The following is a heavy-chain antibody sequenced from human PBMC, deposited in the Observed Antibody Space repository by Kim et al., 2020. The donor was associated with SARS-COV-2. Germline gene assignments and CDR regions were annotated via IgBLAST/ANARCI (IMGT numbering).Heavy chain of an antibody. V-gene: IGHV4-61*01. D-gene: IGHD3-22*01. CDR1: GGSVSSGSYY. CDR3: ARAGYYDSSAFDY. CDR2: IYYSGST. Sequence: SETLSLTCTVSGGSVSSGSYYWSWIRQPPGKGPEWIGYIYYSGSTNYNPSLKSRVTISVDTSKNQFSLKLSSVTAADTAVYYCARAGYYDSSAFDYWGQGTLVTVSS. J-gene: IGHJ4*02.